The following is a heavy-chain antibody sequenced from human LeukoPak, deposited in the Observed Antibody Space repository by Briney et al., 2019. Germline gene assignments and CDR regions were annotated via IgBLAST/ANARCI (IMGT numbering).Heavy chain of an antibody. CDR3: ASSTSQYCSGGSCYHGIDY. V-gene: IGHV3-53*01. J-gene: IGHJ4*02. D-gene: IGHD2-15*01. Sequence: GGSLRLSCAASGFTVSSNYMSLVRQAPGKGLEWVSVIYSGGSTYYADSVKGRFTISRDNSKNTLYLQMNSLRAEDTAVYYCASSTSQYCSGGSCYHGIDYWGQGTLVTVSS. CDR2: IYSGGST. CDR1: GFTVSSNY.